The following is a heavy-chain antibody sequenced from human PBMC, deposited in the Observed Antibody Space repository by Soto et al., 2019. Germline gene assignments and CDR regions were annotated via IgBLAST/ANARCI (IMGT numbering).Heavy chain of an antibody. CDR1: GYTFTSYG. CDR2: ISAYNGNT. Sequence: QVQLVQSGAEVKKPGASVKVSCKASGYTFTSYGISWVRQAPGQGLEWMGWISAYNGNTNYAQKLQGRVTMTTDTSTSTAYMELRSLRSDDTAVYYCASGVEQWLPKGYYYYGMDVWGQGTTVTVSS. CDR3: ASGVEQWLPKGYYYYGMDV. D-gene: IGHD6-19*01. V-gene: IGHV1-18*01. J-gene: IGHJ6*02.